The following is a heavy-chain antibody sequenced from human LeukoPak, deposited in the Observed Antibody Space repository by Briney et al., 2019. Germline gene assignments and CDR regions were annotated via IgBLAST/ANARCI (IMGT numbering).Heavy chain of an antibody. CDR3: ARRDYDSSGYQFDP. D-gene: IGHD3-22*01. V-gene: IGHV1-24*01. Sequence: ASVKVSCKVSGYTLTELSMHWVRQAPGKGLEWMGGFDPEDGETIYAQKFQGRVTMTEDTSTDTAYMELSSLRSEDTAVYYCARRDYDSSGYQFDPWGQGTLVTVSS. J-gene: IGHJ5*02. CDR2: FDPEDGET. CDR1: GYTLTELS.